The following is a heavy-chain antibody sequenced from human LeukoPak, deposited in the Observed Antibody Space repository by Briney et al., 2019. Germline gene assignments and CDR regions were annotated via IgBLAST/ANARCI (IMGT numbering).Heavy chain of an antibody. CDR2: ISSDGSST. V-gene: IGHV3-74*03. CDR1: GFTFRNHW. J-gene: IGHJ4*02. Sequence: GGSLRLSCAASGFTFRNHWMHWVRQTPGKGLVWVSRISSDGSSTTYADSVKGRFTISRDNAKNTLYLQMNSLRAEDTAVYYCANVDYYDSSGSLDYWGQGTLVTVSS. D-gene: IGHD3-22*01. CDR3: ANVDYYDSSGSLDY.